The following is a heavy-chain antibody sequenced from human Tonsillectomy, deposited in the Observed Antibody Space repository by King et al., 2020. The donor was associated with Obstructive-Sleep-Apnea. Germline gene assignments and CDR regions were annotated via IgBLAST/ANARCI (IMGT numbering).Heavy chain of an antibody. J-gene: IGHJ4*02. CDR3: VGDWDY. V-gene: IGHV4-59*11. CDR1: GGSISSHF. Sequence: QLQESVPGLVKPSETLSLTCTVSGGSISSHFWCWFRQPPGQGLEWIGYIYYSGSTNYNPSLKSRVTISLDTSKKQFSLRLNSVTAADTAVYYCVGDWDYWGQGTLVTVSS. CDR2: IYYSGST.